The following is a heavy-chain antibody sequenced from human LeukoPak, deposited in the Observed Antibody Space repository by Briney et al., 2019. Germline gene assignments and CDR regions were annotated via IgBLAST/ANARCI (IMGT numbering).Heavy chain of an antibody. CDR2: IYYTGIT. Sequence: SETLSLTCTVSGGSISSGSYYWSWIRQPAGKGLEWIGYIYYTGITNYSPSLKSRVTMSVDTSKNQFSLTLTSLTAADTAVYYCARGRDDIGQGSFFLWGQGTLVTVSS. D-gene: IGHD3-3*02. J-gene: IGHJ4*02. CDR3: ARGRDDIGQGSFFL. V-gene: IGHV4-61*10. CDR1: GGSISSGSYY.